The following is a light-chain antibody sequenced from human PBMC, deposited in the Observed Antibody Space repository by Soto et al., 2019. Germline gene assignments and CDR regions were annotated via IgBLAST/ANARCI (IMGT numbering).Light chain of an antibody. J-gene: IGLJ1*01. CDR2: EVS. Sequence: QSVLTRSASVSGSPGQSVTISCAGTSSDIGGYNYVSWYQQHPGKAPKVMIYEVSNRPSGVSNRFSGSKSGNTASLTISGLQAEDEADYYCSSYTSSSTLYVFGSGTKVTVL. CDR3: SSYTSSSTLYV. V-gene: IGLV2-14*01. CDR1: SSDIGGYNY.